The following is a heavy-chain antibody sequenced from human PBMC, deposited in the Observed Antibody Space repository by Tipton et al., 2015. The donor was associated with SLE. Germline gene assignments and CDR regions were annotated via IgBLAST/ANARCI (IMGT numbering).Heavy chain of an antibody. Sequence: TLSLTCTVSGGSISSSYWSWVRQPPGKGLEWIGYTNYRGRAKYNPSLESRVTMSVDRSKNQFSLKLNSVTAADTAMYFCARGGLGEEKTYMDVWGRGTMVTVSS. CDR3: ARGGLGEEKTYMDV. D-gene: IGHD3-10*01. CDR2: TNYRGRA. V-gene: IGHV4-59*01. CDR1: GGSISSSY. J-gene: IGHJ6*03.